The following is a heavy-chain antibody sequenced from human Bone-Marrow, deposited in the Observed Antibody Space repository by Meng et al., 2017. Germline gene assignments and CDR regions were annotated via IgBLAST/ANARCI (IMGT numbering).Heavy chain of an antibody. J-gene: IGHJ4*02. Sequence: GSLRLSCAASGFTFSNAWMTWVRQAPGKGLEWIGSIYYSGSTYYNPSLKSRVTISVDTSKNQFSLKLSSVTAADTAVYYCARPRHYGSGIGNPANDYWGQGTLVTVSS. CDR2: IYYSGST. CDR3: ARPRHYGSGIGNPANDY. D-gene: IGHD3-10*01. V-gene: IGHV4-38-2*01. CDR1: GFTFSNAW.